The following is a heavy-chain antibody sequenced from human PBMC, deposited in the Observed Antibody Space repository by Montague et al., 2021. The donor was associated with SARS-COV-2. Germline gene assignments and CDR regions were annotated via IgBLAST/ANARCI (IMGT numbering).Heavy chain of an antibody. J-gene: IGHJ4*02. CDR2: IKSDGSST. Sequence: SLRLSCAASGFTFSSYWMHWVRQAPGKGLVWVSRIKSDGSSTSYADSVKGRFTISRDNAKNTLYLQVNSLRAEDTAVYYCLCLPVVDDWGQGSLVTVSS. V-gene: IGHV3-74*01. D-gene: IGHD3-16*01. CDR3: LCLPVVDD. CDR1: GFTFSSYW.